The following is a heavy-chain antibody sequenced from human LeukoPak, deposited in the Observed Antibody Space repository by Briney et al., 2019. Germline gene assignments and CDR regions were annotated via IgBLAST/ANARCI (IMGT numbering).Heavy chain of an antibody. CDR3: ARSPGVYYYGSGSSHFDY. CDR1: GFTVSSNY. J-gene: IGHJ4*02. Sequence: GGSLRLSCAASGFTVSSNYMSWVRQAPGKGLGWVSVIYSGGSTYYPDSVKGRFTISRDNSKNTLYLQMNRLRAEDTAVYYCARSPGVYYYGSGSSHFDYWGQGTLVTVSS. CDR2: IYSGGST. V-gene: IGHV3-53*01. D-gene: IGHD3-10*01.